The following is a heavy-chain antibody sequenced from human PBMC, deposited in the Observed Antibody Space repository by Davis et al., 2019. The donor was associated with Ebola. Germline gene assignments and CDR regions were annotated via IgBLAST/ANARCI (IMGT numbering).Heavy chain of an antibody. CDR2: INHSGST. D-gene: IGHD2-21*02. J-gene: IGHJ4*02. V-gene: IGHV4-34*01. CDR1: SGSFSGYS. Sequence: PSETLSLTCAVYSGSFSGYSWSWVRQPPGKGLEWIGEINHSGSTNYNPSLKSRVTISVDTSKNQFSLKLSSVTAADTAVYYCARRSYCGGDCYSAGFDYWGQGTLVTVSS. CDR3: ARRSYCGGDCYSAGFDY.